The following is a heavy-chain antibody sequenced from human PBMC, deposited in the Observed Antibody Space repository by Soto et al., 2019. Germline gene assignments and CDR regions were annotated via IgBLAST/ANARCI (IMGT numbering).Heavy chain of an antibody. D-gene: IGHD2-2*01. CDR2: ISLYSDGT. J-gene: IGHJ5*02. Sequence: ASVKVSCKASEYTFTSYAMHWVRQAPGQPLEWLGWISLYSDGTNYAQKFQGRVSMTTDTSTTTAYMELRSLRSDDTAVYYCARVVPGAEAWFGPWGQGTLVTVSS. CDR3: ARVVPGAEAWFGP. CDR1: EYTFTSYA. V-gene: IGHV1-18*01.